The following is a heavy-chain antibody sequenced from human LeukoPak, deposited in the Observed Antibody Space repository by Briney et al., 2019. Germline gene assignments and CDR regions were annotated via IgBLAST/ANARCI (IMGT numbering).Heavy chain of an antibody. CDR2: ISGSGVST. J-gene: IGHJ5*02. V-gene: IGHV3-23*01. D-gene: IGHD2-15*01. CDR1: GFTFSDYY. CDR3: AKDSRSKPFDP. Sequence: GGSLRLSCAASGFTFSDYYMSWIRQAPGKGLEWVSAISGSGVSTYYADSVKGRFTISRDNSKNTLYLQMNSLRAEDTAIFYCAKDSRSKPFDPWGQGTLVTVSS.